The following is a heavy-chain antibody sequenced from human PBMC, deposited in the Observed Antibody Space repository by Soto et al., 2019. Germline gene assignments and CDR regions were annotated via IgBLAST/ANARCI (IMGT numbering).Heavy chain of an antibody. D-gene: IGHD2-2*01. CDR2: IYYSGST. CDR1: GGSISSGGYY. CDR3: TRGRTSSPTPGDY. J-gene: IGHJ4*02. Sequence: QVQLQESGPGLVKPSQTLSLTCTVSGGSISSGGYYWSWIRQHPGKGLEWIGYIYYSGSTYYNPSLKSRVTTSVATSKNQFSLKLGSVTAADTAVYYCTRGRTSSPTPGDYWGQGTLVTVSS. V-gene: IGHV4-31*03.